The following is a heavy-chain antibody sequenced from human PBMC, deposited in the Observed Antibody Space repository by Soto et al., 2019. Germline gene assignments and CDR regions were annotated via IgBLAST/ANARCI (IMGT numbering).Heavy chain of an antibody. D-gene: IGHD1-1*01. V-gene: IGHV1-18*01. J-gene: IGHJ5*02. CDR3: AREYNWNDAMYNWFDP. CDR2: ISAYKGNT. CDR1: GYTFTSYG. Sequence: QVQLVQSGAEVKKPGASVKVSCKASGYTFTSYGISWVRQAPGQGLEGMEWISAYKGNTNYAHKLQGRVTMTTDTSTSTAYMELRRLRSDDTAVYYCAREYNWNDAMYNWFDPWGQGTLVTVSS.